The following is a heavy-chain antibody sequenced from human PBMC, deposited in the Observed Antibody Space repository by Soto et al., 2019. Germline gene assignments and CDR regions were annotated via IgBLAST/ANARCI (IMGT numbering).Heavy chain of an antibody. J-gene: IGHJ4*02. CDR1: GFTFSSYA. CDR2: ISGSGGST. CDR3: AKLEGYSSSWTSTDY. Sequence: VGSLRLSCAASGFTFSSYAMSWVRQAPGKGLEWVSAISGSGGSTYYADSVKGRFTISRDNSKNTLYLQMNSLRAEDTAVYYCAKLEGYSSSWTSTDYWGQGTLVTVSS. D-gene: IGHD6-13*01. V-gene: IGHV3-23*01.